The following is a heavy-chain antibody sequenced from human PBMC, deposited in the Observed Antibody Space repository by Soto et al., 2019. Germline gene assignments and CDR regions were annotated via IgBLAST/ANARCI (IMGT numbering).Heavy chain of an antibody. V-gene: IGHV1-46*01. Sequence: QVQLVQSGAEVKKPGASVKVSCKASGYTFTSYYMHWVRQAPGQGLEWMGIINPSGGSTSYAQKFQCRVNMIRDTSTSTDYMQLSRLRSEDTAVYYCARVAGGSKYWGQGTLVTVSS. D-gene: IGHD2-15*01. CDR3: ARVAGGSKY. CDR1: GYTFTSYY. CDR2: INPSGGST. J-gene: IGHJ4*02.